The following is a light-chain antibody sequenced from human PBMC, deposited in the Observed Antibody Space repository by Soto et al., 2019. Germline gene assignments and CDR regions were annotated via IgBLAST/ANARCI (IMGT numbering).Light chain of an antibody. J-gene: IGLJ2*01. CDR3: QVWDTTVV. V-gene: IGLV3-9*01. Sequence: SYDLTQPVSVSVALGQTARITCGGDNIGSKSVHWYQQKTGQAPVLVIYRDMNRPAGVPERISGSNSANTATLTISRAQAGDEADYYCQVWDTTVVFGGGTKLTVL. CDR2: RDM. CDR1: NIGSKS.